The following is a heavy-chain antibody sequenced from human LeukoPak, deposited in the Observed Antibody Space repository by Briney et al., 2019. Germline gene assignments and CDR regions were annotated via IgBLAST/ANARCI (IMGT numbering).Heavy chain of an antibody. CDR3: ARRDSSNWGFDP. D-gene: IGHD6-13*01. CDR1: GSSISSGDYY. J-gene: IGHJ5*02. Sequence: SETLSLTCTVSGSSISSGDYYWSWIRQPPGKGLEWIGYIYYSGSTYYNPSLKSRVTISVDTSKNQFSLKLNSVTAADTAVYYCARRDSSNWGFDPWGQGTLVTVSS. CDR2: IYYSGST. V-gene: IGHV4-30-4*01.